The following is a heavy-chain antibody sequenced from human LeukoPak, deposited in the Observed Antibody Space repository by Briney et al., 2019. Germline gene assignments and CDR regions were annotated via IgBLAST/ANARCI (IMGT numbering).Heavy chain of an antibody. Sequence: SQTLSLTCGISGDRVSSNSVTWNWMRQSPSRGLEWLGRTYYRSTWYNDYAVSVRGRITVNPDTSKNQFSLHLNSVTPEDTAVYYCARRLTQFDCFDPWGQGILVTVSS. CDR1: GDRVSSNSVT. D-gene: IGHD2-21*02. J-gene: IGHJ5*02. CDR2: TYYRSTWYN. CDR3: ARRLTQFDCFDP. V-gene: IGHV6-1*01.